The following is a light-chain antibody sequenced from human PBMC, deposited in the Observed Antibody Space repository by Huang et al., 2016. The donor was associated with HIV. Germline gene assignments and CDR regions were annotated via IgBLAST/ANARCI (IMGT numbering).Light chain of an antibody. CDR3: QQYNGYSPVT. V-gene: IGKV1-5*03. Sequence: DIQMTQSPSTLSASVGDRVTITCRASQSVSSWLAWYQQKPGKAPKLLIYRESSLESGVPSRFSGSGSGSEFTLTISSLQPDEFATYYCQQYNGYSPVTFGQGTKLEIK. J-gene: IGKJ2*01. CDR2: RES. CDR1: QSVSSW.